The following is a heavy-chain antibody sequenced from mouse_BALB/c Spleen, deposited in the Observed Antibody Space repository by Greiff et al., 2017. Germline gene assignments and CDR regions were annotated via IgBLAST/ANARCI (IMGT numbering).Heavy chain of an antibody. CDR1: GFNIKDTY. CDR3: AGTNSAWFAY. J-gene: IGHJ3*01. V-gene: IGHV14-3*02. Sequence: EVKLMESGAELVKPGASVKLSCTASGFNIKDTYMHWVKQRPEQGLEWIGRIDPANGNTKYDPKFQGKATITADTSSNTAYLQLSSLTSEDTAVYYCAGTNSAWFAYWGQGTLVTVSA. D-gene: IGHD3-3*01. CDR2: IDPANGNT.